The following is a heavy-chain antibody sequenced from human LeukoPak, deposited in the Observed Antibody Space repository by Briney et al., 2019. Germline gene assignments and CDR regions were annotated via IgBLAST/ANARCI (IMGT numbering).Heavy chain of an antibody. CDR2: IYYSGST. J-gene: IGHJ6*02. CDR3: ARVVVPAARNYYYGMDV. Sequence: PSQTLSLTCTVSGGSISSGGYYWSWIRQHPGKGLEWIGYIYYSGSTYYNPSLKSRVTISVDTSKNQFSLKLSSVTAADTAVYYCARVVVPAARNYYYGMDVWGQGTTVTVSS. D-gene: IGHD2-2*01. V-gene: IGHV4-31*03. CDR1: GGSISSGGYY.